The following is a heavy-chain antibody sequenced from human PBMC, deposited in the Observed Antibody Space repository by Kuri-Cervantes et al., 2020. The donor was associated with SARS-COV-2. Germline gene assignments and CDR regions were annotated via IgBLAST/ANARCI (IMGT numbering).Heavy chain of an antibody. Sequence: GSLRLSCAVYGGSFSGYYWSWIRQPPGKGLEWIGEINHSGSTNYNPSLKSRVTISVDTSKNQFSLKLSSVTAADTAVYYCARARWGSGWTYYYYGMDVCGQATTVTFSS. CDR2: INHSGST. D-gene: IGHD6-19*01. CDR1: GGSFSGYY. J-gene: IGHJ6*01. V-gene: IGHV4-34*01. CDR3: ARARWGSGWTYYYYGMDV.